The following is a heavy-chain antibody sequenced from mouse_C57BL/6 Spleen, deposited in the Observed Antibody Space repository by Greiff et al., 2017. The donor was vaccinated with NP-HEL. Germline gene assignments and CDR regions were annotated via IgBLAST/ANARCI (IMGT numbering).Heavy chain of an antibody. J-gene: IGHJ3*01. CDR1: GYTFTDYE. Sequence: QVHVKQSGAELERPGASVTLSCKASGYTFTDYEMHWVKQTPVHGLEWIGAIDPETGGTAYNQKFKGKAILTADKSSSTAYMELRSLTSEDSAVYYCTRDYYGSSPFAYWGQGTLGTVSA. V-gene: IGHV1-15*01. CDR3: TRDYYGSSPFAY. CDR2: IDPETGGT. D-gene: IGHD1-1*01.